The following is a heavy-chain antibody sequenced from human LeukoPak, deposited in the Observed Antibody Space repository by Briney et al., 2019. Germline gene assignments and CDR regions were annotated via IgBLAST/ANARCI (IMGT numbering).Heavy chain of an antibody. V-gene: IGHV3-53*01. Sequence: GGSLRLSCAASGFTVSGNYMSWVRQAPGKGLEWVSVIYSGGSTYYADSVKGRFTISRDNSKNTLYLQMNSLRAEDTAVYYCARGGGPLYYYDSSGYWGYYFDYWGQGTLVTVSS. CDR1: GFTVSGNY. J-gene: IGHJ4*02. CDR3: ARGGGPLYYYDSSGYWGYYFDY. CDR2: IYSGGST. D-gene: IGHD3-22*01.